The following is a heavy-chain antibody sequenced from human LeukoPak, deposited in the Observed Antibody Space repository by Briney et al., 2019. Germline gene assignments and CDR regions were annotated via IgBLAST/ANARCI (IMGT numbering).Heavy chain of an antibody. CDR3: ARHKVAVPQGFDY. Sequence: SETLSLTCTVSGGSISSYYWSWIRQPPGTGLEWIGTIYYSGTAYYNPSLKSRVTISLDTSKNQFSLKLTSVTAADTAVYYCARHKVAVPQGFDYWGQGTLVTVSS. D-gene: IGHD6-19*01. J-gene: IGHJ4*02. CDR1: GGSISSYY. CDR2: IYYSGTA. V-gene: IGHV4-39*01.